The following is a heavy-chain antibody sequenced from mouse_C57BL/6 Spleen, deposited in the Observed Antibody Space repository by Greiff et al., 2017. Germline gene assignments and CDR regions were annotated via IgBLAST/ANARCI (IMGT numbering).Heavy chain of an antibody. D-gene: IGHD2-3*01. CDR2: ISYDGSN. J-gene: IGHJ3*01. V-gene: IGHV3-6*01. CDR3: ARDRGYYVAY. Sequence: VQLQQSGPGLVKPSQSLSLTCSVTGYSITSGYYWNWIRQFPGNKLEWMGYISYDGSNNYNPSLKNRISITRDTSKNQFFLKLNSVTTEDTATYYCARDRGYYVAYWGQGTLVTVSA. CDR1: GYSITSGYY.